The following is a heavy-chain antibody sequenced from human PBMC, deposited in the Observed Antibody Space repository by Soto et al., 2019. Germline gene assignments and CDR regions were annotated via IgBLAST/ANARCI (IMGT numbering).Heavy chain of an antibody. CDR2: ISGSGSTT. CDR3: ARSSLTYFEF. Sequence: PGGSLRLSCTASGFTFSDYYMSWIRQAPGKGLEWLAYISGSGSTTYYTDSVKGRFAISRDNARTSLYLQINSLRVEDSAVYYRARSSLTYFEFWGQGTLVTVS. V-gene: IGHV3-11*01. J-gene: IGHJ4*02. CDR1: GFTFSDYY.